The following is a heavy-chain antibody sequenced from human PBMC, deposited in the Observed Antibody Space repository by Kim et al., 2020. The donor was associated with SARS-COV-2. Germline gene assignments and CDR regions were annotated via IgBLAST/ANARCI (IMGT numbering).Heavy chain of an antibody. J-gene: IGHJ4*02. V-gene: IGHV3-48*02. Sequence: GGSLRLSCAASGFTFSSYSMNWVRQAPGKGLEWVSYISSSSSTIYYADSVKGRFTISRDNAKNSLYLQMNSLRDEDTAVYYCARGDSWGVVVIAILFDYWGQGTLVTVSS. CDR2: ISSSSSTI. CDR3: ARGDSWGVVVIAILFDY. D-gene: IGHD2-21*01. CDR1: GFTFSSYS.